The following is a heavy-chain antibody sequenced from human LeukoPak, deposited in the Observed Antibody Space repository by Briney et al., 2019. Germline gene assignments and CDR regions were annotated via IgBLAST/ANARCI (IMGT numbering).Heavy chain of an antibody. Sequence: GGSLRFSCAASGFIFSSYEMSWVRQAPGKGLEWVSYISSSGRTMYYADSVKGRFTVSRDNAKNSLYLQMNSLRAEDTAIYYCARDNYSGSRYFDHWGQGTLVTVSS. V-gene: IGHV3-48*03. CDR2: ISSSGRTM. D-gene: IGHD1-26*01. CDR1: GFIFSSYE. J-gene: IGHJ4*02. CDR3: ARDNYSGSRYFDH.